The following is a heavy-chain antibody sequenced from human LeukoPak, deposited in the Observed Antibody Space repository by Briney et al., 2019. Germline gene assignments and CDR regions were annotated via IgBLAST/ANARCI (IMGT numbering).Heavy chain of an antibody. Sequence: ASVKVSCKASGYTFTSYAMNWVRQAPGQGLEWMGWINTNTGNPTYAQGFTGRFVFSLDTSVSTAYLQVSSLKAEDTAVYYCARTFYYYDSSGYYSRTPFDYWGQGTLVTVSS. CDR1: GYTFTSYA. CDR2: INTNTGNP. CDR3: ARTFYYYDSSGYYSRTPFDY. D-gene: IGHD3-22*01. J-gene: IGHJ4*02. V-gene: IGHV7-4-1*02.